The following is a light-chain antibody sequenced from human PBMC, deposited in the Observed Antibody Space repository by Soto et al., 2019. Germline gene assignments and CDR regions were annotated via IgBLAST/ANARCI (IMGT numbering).Light chain of an antibody. CDR2: RNN. Sequence: QSVLTQAPAASGTPGQRVTISCSGSSSNIGTNYVYWYQQLPGTAPKLLIYRNNQRPSGVPDRFSGSKSGTSASLAISGLRSEDEADYYCAAWDDRLRGLYVFGIGTKVTVL. CDR1: SSNIGTNY. V-gene: IGLV1-47*01. J-gene: IGLJ1*01. CDR3: AAWDDRLRGLYV.